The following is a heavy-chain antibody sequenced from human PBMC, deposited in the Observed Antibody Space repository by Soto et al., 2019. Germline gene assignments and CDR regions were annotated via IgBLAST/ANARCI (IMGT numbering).Heavy chain of an antibody. J-gene: IGHJ1*01. V-gene: IGHV4-4*02. Sequence: PSETQPLTSTLSGGSVRGPDGCHIVRQTRVTGLELIAEVHISGHSNYNPSLRSRVSVSIDSSKNHFYLNLNSVAAADTAIYYCARVRQGCSAYSCYFEPWGHGTQVTVSS. CDR2: VHISGHS. D-gene: IGHD3-16*01. CDR1: GGSVRGPDG. CDR3: ARVRQGCSAYSCYFEP.